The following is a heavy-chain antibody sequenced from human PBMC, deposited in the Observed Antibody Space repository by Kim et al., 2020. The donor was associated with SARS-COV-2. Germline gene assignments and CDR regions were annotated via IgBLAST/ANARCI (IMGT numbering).Heavy chain of an antibody. J-gene: IGHJ4*02. D-gene: IGHD5-12*01. Sequence: ADSVKGRFTISRDNSKNTLYLQMNSLRAEDTAVYYCAKDNDGYNPGGFDYWGQGTLVTVSS. CDR3: AKDNDGYNPGGFDY. V-gene: IGHV3-23*01.